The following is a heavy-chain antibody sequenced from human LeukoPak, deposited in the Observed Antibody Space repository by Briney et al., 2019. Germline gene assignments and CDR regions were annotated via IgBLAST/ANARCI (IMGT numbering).Heavy chain of an antibody. CDR1: GFTFSSYW. CDR2: INSDGSST. J-gene: IGHJ4*02. Sequence: PGGSLRLCCAASGFTFSSYWMHWVRQAPGKGLVWVSRINSDGSSTSYADSVKGRFTISRDNAKNTLYLQMNSLRAEDTAVYYCVYSGSYFGVYWGQGTLVTVSS. CDR3: VYSGSYFGVY. D-gene: IGHD1-26*01. V-gene: IGHV3-74*01.